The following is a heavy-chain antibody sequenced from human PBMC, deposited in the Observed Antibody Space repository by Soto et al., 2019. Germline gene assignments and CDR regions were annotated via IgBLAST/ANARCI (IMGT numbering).Heavy chain of an antibody. V-gene: IGHV3-13*01. D-gene: IGHD1-1*01. J-gene: IGHJ3*01. CDR2: IGTGGET. CDR3: AREQQPGHGKYPFDL. Sequence: GGSLRLSCAASGFTFSSYEIHWVRQATGKGLEWVSAIGTGGETYYPDSVKGRFTLSRENAKNSVSLRMNSLRVEDTAVYYCAREQQPGHGKYPFDLWGQGTMVTVSS. CDR1: GFTFSSYE.